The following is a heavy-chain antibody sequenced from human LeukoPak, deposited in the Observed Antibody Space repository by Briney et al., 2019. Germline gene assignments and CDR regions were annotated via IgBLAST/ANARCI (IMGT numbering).Heavy chain of an antibody. CDR3: AKVDRGDYSSSPVPYYNYYMNV. CDR2: ISSSSSLI. CDR1: GFTFSYYS. V-gene: IGHV3-21*01. D-gene: IGHD6-13*01. Sequence: PGGSLRLSCAASGFTFSYYSMNWVRQAPGRGLEWVSCISSSSSLISYSDSVRGRFTISRDNAKNLLYLHMNSLRVEDTAVYYCAKVDRGDYSSSPVPYYNYYMNVWGKGTTVTVSS. J-gene: IGHJ6*03.